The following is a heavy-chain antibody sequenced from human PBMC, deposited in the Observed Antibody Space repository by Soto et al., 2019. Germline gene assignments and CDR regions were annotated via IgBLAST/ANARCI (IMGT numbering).Heavy chain of an antibody. J-gene: IGHJ6*04. V-gene: IGHV1-2*04. CDR3: ARRLWSGSYTHYYYYYGMDV. D-gene: IGHD3-3*01. Sequence: QVQLVQSGAEVKKPGASVKVSCKASGYTFTGYYMHWVRQAPGQGLEWMGSINPNSGGTNYAQTFQGWVTMTRHTSISTACMELGRRRSDDTAVYYCARRLWSGSYTHYYYYYGMDVCGGGTTVTVST. CDR2: INPNSGGT. CDR1: GYTFTGYY.